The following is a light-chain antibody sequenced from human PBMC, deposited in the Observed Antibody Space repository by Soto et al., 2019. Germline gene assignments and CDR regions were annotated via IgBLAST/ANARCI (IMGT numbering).Light chain of an antibody. CDR1: SSNIAINY. CDR2: DDN. Sequence: QSVLTQPPSVSAVPGQNITISCSGSSSNIAINYVSWYQQVPGTAPKLLIYDDNKRPSGIPDRFSGSKSGTSATLGITGLQTGDEAYYYCGAWDSSLSGGVFGGGTKVTVL. J-gene: IGLJ3*02. V-gene: IGLV1-51*01. CDR3: GAWDSSLSGGV.